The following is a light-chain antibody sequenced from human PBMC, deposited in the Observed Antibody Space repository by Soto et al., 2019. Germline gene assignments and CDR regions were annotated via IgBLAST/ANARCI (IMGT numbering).Light chain of an antibody. V-gene: IGKV1-39*01. CDR3: QQRSSSPPIT. CDR1: QNIDTS. J-gene: IGKJ5*01. CDR2: AAS. Sequence: ETKMTQSPCFLFASVVNSVTISCLASQNIDTSLHWYRQKSGEVPEVLIYAASTLRDGVSSRISGSGYGTEFTLTISNLLPDDFATYYCQQRSSSPPITCGQGTQRELK.